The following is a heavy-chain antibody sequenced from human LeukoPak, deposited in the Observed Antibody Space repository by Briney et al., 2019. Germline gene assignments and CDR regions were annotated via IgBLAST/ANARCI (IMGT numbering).Heavy chain of an antibody. V-gene: IGHV3-23*01. CDR2: ISGSGDNT. J-gene: IGHJ4*02. D-gene: IGHD4-17*01. Sequence: GGSLRLSCAASGFTFSGFAMSWVRRTPGKGLEWVSGISGSGDNTLYADSVKGRFTISRDNSKNTLYLQMNSLRAEDTAVYYCAKDRTTVTPRGLDYWGQGTLVTVSS. CDR1: GFTFSGFA. CDR3: AKDRTTVTPRGLDY.